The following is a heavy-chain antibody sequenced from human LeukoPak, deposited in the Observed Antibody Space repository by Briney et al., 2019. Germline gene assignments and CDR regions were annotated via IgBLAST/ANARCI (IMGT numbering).Heavy chain of an antibody. CDR3: ARPSYCGPDCYYYFDY. Sequence: ASVKVSCKASGYTLTDYYMHWVRQAPGQGLEWVGWIKPKSGVTVYAQKFQGRVTLTRDTSINTVYMDLSSLTSDDTAMYYCARPSYCGPDCYYYFDYWGQGTLVTVSS. CDR2: IKPKSGVT. CDR1: GYTLTDYY. D-gene: IGHD2-21*02. J-gene: IGHJ4*02. V-gene: IGHV1-2*02.